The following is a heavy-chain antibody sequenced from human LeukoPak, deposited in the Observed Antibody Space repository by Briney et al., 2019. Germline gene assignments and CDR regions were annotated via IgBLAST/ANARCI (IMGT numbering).Heavy chain of an antibody. D-gene: IGHD5-12*01. J-gene: IGHJ3*02. Sequence: LGGSLRLSCAASGFTFSSYSMNWVRQAPGKGLEWVSYISSSSSTIYYADSVKGRFTISRDNAKNSLYLQMNSLRAEDTAVYYCARFYSGYDSYAFDIWGQGTMVTVSS. CDR3: ARFYSGYDSYAFDI. CDR1: GFTFSSYS. V-gene: IGHV3-48*04. CDR2: ISSSSSTI.